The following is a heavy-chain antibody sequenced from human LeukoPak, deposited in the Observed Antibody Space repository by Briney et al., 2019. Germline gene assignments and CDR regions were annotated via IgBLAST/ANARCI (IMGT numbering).Heavy chain of an antibody. J-gene: IGHJ4*02. D-gene: IGHD2-21*02. Sequence: PGGSLRLSCVGSGFSVSDNYMTWVRQAPGKGPEWVSVTYSGGTTYYADSVKGRFTISRDNSKNTLFLQMNSLRAEDTAVYYCAKSLGSVVVTANDYWGQGTLVTVSS. CDR1: GFSVSDNY. CDR3: AKSLGSVVVTANDY. V-gene: IGHV3-53*01. CDR2: TYSGGTT.